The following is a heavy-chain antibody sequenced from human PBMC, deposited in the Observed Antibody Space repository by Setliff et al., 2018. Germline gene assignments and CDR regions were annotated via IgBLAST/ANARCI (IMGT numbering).Heavy chain of an antibody. Sequence: PGGSLRLSCAASGFTFSTYSMIWVRQAPGKGLEWVSSISPSSSHIYYADSVKGRFTISRDNAENSLHLQLNSLRAEDTAVYYCARSRGVTMATQYFDYWGQGTLVTVSS. CDR2: ISPSSSHI. CDR1: GFTFSTYS. D-gene: IGHD3-10*01. J-gene: IGHJ4*02. CDR3: ARSRGVTMATQYFDY. V-gene: IGHV3-21*01.